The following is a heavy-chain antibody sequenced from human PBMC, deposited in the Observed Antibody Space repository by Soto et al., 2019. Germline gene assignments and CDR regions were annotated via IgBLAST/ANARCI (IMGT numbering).Heavy chain of an antibody. J-gene: IGHJ4*02. CDR1: EITFSSYW. V-gene: IGHV3-20*04. CDR3: VRSGDYRSGSYWYFFDY. CDR2: MYWKDGNT. D-gene: IGHD3-10*01. Sequence: GGSLRLSCVASEITFSSYWMSWVRQVPGKGLEWVSGMYWKDGNTHYADSVKGRFTISRDNAKNSLFLQLNSLRAEDTALYFCVRSGDYRSGSYWYFFDYWGQGALVTV.